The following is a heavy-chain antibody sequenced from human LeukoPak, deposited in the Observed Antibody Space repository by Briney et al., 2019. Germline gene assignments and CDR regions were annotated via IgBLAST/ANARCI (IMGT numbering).Heavy chain of an antibody. V-gene: IGHV3-7*01. J-gene: IGHJ3*01. CDR3: VAWGNSGNS. CDR2: MNGDGSQI. Sequence: GGSLSLSCAGSGFTFSGHWMSWVRQAPAKGLEWVAHMNGDGSQIYYMDFVKGRFTISRDNAKNSLYLQMNGLRAEDTAVYYCVAWGNSGNSWGQGTMVIVSS. D-gene: IGHD1-26*01. CDR1: GFTFSGHW.